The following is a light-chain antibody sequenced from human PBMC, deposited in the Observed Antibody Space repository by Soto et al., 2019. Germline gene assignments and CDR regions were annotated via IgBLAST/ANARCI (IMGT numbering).Light chain of an antibody. CDR2: AAS. V-gene: IGKV1-9*01. Sequence: IQLTQSPSSLSASVGDRVTITCRASQGISSYLAWYQQKPGKAPKLLIYAASTLQSGVPSRFSGSGSGTDFTLTISSLQPEDSATYYCQQYTNTNNPWMFGQGTKVEIK. CDR3: QQYTNTNNPWM. J-gene: IGKJ2*01. CDR1: QGISSY.